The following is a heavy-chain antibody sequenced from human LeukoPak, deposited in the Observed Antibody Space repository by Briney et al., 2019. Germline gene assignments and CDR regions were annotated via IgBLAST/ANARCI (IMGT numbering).Heavy chain of an antibody. J-gene: IGHJ6*03. V-gene: IGHV1-69*13. Sequence: ASVKVSCKASGGTFSSYAISWVRQAPGQGLEWMGGIIPIFGTANYAQKFQGRVTITADESTSTAYMELSSLRPKDTAVYYCASFLKHYYYYYMDVWGKGTTVTISS. CDR3: ASFLKHYYYYYMDV. CDR2: IIPIFGTA. CDR1: GGTFSSYA.